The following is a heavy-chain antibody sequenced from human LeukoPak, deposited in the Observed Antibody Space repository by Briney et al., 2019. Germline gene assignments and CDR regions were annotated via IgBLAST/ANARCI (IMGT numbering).Heavy chain of an antibody. Sequence: ASVKVSCKASGGTFSTYAISWVQQAPGQGPEWMGRIIPMLGIADYAQKFQGRITITADKSTGTAYLELSSLRSEDTAIYYCASVYSGYDNTIDYWGQGTLVTVSS. CDR3: ASVYSGYDNTIDY. V-gene: IGHV1-69*04. CDR1: GGTFSTYA. D-gene: IGHD5-12*01. CDR2: IIPMLGIA. J-gene: IGHJ4*02.